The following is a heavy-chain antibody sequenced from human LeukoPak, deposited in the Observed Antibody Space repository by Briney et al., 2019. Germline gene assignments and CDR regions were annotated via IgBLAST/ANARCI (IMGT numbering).Heavy chain of an antibody. Sequence: GSLRLSCAASGFTFSRYTMNWVRQAPGKGLEWVSYISSSGSTKYYADSVKGRFTISRDNAKNSLYLQMNSLRVEDTAVYYCPRGSEWDLLGSCDRWGQGTLVTVSS. J-gene: IGHJ5*02. CDR2: ISSSGSTK. CDR3: PRGSEWDLLGSCDR. CDR1: GFTFSRYT. D-gene: IGHD1-26*01. V-gene: IGHV3-48*04.